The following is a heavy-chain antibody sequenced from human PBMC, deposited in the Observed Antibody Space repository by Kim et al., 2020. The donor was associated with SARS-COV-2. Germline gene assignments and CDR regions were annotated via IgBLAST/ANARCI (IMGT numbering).Heavy chain of an antibody. CDR2: ISYDGSNK. Sequence: GGSLRLSCAASGFTFSSYGMHWVRQAPGKGLEWVAVISYDGSNKYYADSVKGRFTISRDNSKNTLYLQMNSLRAEDTAVYCCAKDRGSGWFDPWGQGTLV. CDR3: AKDRGSGWFDP. V-gene: IGHV3-30*18. CDR1: GFTFSSYG. D-gene: IGHD6-19*01. J-gene: IGHJ5*02.